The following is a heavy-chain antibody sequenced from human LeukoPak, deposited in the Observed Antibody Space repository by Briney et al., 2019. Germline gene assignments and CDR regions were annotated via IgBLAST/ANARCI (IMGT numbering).Heavy chain of an antibody. CDR3: AGSETPANY. J-gene: IGHJ4*02. Sequence: SETLSLTCTVSGGSISSYYWSWIRQPPGKGLEWIGYIYYSGSTNYNPSLKSRVTISVDTSKNQFSLKLSSVTAADTAVYYRAGSETPANYWGQGTLVTVSS. CDR2: IYYSGST. D-gene: IGHD5-24*01. CDR1: GGSISSYY. V-gene: IGHV4-59*08.